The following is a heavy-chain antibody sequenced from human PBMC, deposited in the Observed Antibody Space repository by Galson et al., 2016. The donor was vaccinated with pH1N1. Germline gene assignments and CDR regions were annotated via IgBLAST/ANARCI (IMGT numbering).Heavy chain of an antibody. Sequence: PALVKPTQTLTLTCTFSGFSLTTTGVCVSWLRQPPGKALEWLARTDWDDDTFYSPSLKTRLTISKDTSRDQVVLPMTNMDPVDTATYYCARMGDCGGVLSDDWGRGTLVTVSS. CDR1: GFSLTTTGVC. J-gene: IGHJ4*02. CDR2: TDWDDDT. CDR3: ARMGDCGGVLSDD. V-gene: IGHV2-70*17. D-gene: IGHD2-21*01.